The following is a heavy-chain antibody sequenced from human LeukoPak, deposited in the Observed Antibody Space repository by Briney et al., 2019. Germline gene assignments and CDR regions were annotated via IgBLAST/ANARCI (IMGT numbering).Heavy chain of an antibody. Sequence: GASVKVSCKASGGTFSSYAISWVRQAPGQGLEWMGRIIPILGIANYAQKFQGRVTITADKSTSTAYMELSSLRSEDTAVYYCARGYYYDSSGQLDYWGQGTLVTVSS. CDR1: GGTFSSYA. CDR3: ARGYYYDSSGQLDY. V-gene: IGHV1-69*04. D-gene: IGHD3-22*01. J-gene: IGHJ4*02. CDR2: IIPILGIA.